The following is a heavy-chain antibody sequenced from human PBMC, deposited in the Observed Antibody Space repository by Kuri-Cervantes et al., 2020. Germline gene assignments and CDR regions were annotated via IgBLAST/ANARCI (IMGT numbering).Heavy chain of an antibody. CDR1: GFTFSSYA. Sequence: GESLKISCAASGFTFSSYAMSWVRQAPGKGLEWVSAISGSGGSTYYADSVKGRFTISRDNSKNTLYLQMNSLRAGDTAVYYCAKDPGYYDSSCYYYEYWYFDLWGRGTLVTVSS. CDR3: AKDPGYYDSSCYYYEYWYFDL. J-gene: IGHJ2*01. CDR2: ISGSGGST. D-gene: IGHD3-22*01. V-gene: IGHV3-23*01.